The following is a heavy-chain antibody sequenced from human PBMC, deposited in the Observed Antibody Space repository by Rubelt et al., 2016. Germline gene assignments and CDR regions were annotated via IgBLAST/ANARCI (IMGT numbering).Heavy chain of an antibody. CDR3: ARSDNSWYSIQY. Sequence: QVQLVQSGAEVKKPGASVKVSCKASGYTFTNYDINWVRQATGQGLEWMGWMNADRGNTGYAQKFQGRVTMTRQKAIVKAYMDRSGLSSDETGVYYCARSDNSWYSIQYWGQGALVTVSS. V-gene: IGHV1-8*01. D-gene: IGHD6-13*01. J-gene: IGHJ4*02. CDR1: GYTFTNYD. CDR2: MNADRGNT.